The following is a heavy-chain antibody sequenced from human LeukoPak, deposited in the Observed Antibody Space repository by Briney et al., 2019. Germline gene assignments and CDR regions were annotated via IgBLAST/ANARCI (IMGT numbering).Heavy chain of an antibody. CDR1: GLTSSGYW. J-gene: IGHJ4*02. CDR3: APSDDSSGSD. CDR2: INLDGSVR. V-gene: IGHV3-7*01. Sequence: GGSLRLSCAASGLTSSGYWMSWVRQAPGKGLEWVANINLDGSVRHYVDSARGRFTISRDNAKNSPYLQMSSLRAEDTALYYCAPSDDSSGSDWGQGALVTVSS. D-gene: IGHD3-22*01.